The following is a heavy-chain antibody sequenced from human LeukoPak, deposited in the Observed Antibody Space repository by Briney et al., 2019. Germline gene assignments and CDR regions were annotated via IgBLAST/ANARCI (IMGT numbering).Heavy chain of an antibody. D-gene: IGHD3-9*01. CDR3: ARGIYDILTGYFDL. V-gene: IGHV4-34*01. CDR1: GGSFSGYY. CDR2: INHSGGT. Sequence: SETLSLTCAVYGGSFSGYYWSWIRQPPGKGLEWIGEINHSGGTNYNPSLKSRVTISVDTSKNQFSLKLSSVTAADTAVYYCARGIYDILTGYFDLWGRGTLVTISS. J-gene: IGHJ2*01.